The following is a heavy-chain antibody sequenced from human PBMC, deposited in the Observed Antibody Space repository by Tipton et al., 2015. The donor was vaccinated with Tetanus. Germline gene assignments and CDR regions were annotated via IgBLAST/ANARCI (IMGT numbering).Heavy chain of an antibody. CDR3: AKHRAHSGYNYGWPYAS. Sequence: QLVQSGGGVVQPGRSLSLSCGASGFTFSHFGMDWVRQAPGKGLEWVAVISYDGSNKYYADSVKGRFTISRDNSRNTLYLQINSRRVEDSAAYYCAKHRAHSGYNYGWPYASWGQGTLVTVSS. CDR1: GFTFSHFG. V-gene: IGHV3-30*18. J-gene: IGHJ4*02. CDR2: ISYDGSNK. D-gene: IGHD5-12*01.